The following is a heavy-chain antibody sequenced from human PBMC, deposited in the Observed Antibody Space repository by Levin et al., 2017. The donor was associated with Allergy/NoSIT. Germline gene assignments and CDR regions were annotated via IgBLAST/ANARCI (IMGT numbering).Heavy chain of an antibody. J-gene: IGHJ4*02. Sequence: SETLSLTCTVSGGSISSSSYYWGWIRQPPGKGLEWIGSIYYSGSTYYNPSLRSRVTISVDTSKNQFSLKLSSVTAADTAVYYCARLDMSGYRYYWGQGTLVTVSS. CDR2: IYYSGST. D-gene: IGHD5-12*01. V-gene: IGHV4-39*01. CDR1: GGSISSSSYY. CDR3: ARLDMSGYRYY.